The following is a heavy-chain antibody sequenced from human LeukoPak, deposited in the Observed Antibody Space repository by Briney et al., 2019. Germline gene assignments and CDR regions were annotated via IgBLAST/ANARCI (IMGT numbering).Heavy chain of an antibody. CDR1: GYTFTSYG. Sequence: ASVKVSCKASGYTFTSYGISWVRQAPGQGLEWMGWISAYNGNTNYAQKLQGRVTMTTDTSTSTAYMELRSLRSDDTAVYYCARDPPRDIVVVPAALDYWGQGTLVTVSS. CDR2: ISAYNGNT. J-gene: IGHJ4*02. D-gene: IGHD2-2*01. V-gene: IGHV1-18*01. CDR3: ARDPPRDIVVVPAALDY.